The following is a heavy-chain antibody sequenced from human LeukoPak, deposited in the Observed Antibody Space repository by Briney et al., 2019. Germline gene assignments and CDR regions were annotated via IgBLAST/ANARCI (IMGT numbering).Heavy chain of an antibody. V-gene: IGHV4-31*03. CDR3: ARVDPYGGYAFDY. CDR1: GGSISSGGYY. D-gene: IGHD5-12*01. CDR2: IYYSGST. J-gene: IGHJ4*02. Sequence: SETLSLTCTVSGGSISSGGYYWSWIRQHPGKGLEWIGYIYYSGSTYYNPSLKSRVTTSVDTSKDQFSLKLSSVTAADTAVYYCARVDPYGGYAFDYWGQGTLVTVSS.